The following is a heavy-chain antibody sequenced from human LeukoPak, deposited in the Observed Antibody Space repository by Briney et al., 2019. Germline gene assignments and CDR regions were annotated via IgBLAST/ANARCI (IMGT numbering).Heavy chain of an antibody. Sequence: GGSLRLTCVPSGFSFSHYGMLWVRQAPGKGLEWVAVIWYGGSNKYYADSVKGRFTISRDNSKNTLYVQMSSLRAEDTAVYYCARSNNSGWTYCDYWGQEALVTVSS. CDR3: ARSNNSGWTYCDY. CDR2: IWYGGSNK. V-gene: IGHV3-33*01. D-gene: IGHD1/OR15-1a*01. J-gene: IGHJ4*02. CDR1: GFSFSHYG.